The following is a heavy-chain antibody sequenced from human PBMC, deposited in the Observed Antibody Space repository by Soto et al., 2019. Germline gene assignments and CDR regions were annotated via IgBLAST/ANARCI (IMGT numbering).Heavy chain of an antibody. J-gene: IGHJ4*02. Sequence: GGSLRLSCAASGFTFSTYSLNWVRQAPGKGLEWISYISSSSSAIYYADSVKGRFTISRDNAKNSLYLQMNSLRAEDTAVYYCARDSRLNGWYVWGQGTLVTVSS. V-gene: IGHV3-48*01. CDR3: ARDSRLNGWYV. CDR2: ISSSSSAI. CDR1: GFTFSTYS. D-gene: IGHD6-19*01.